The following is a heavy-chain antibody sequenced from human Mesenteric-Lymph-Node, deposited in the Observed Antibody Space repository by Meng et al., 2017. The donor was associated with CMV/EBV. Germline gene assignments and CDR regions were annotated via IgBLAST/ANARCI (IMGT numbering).Heavy chain of an antibody. V-gene: IGHV1-69*06. CDR3: AGYDILTGSGWVDY. CDR2: IITIFGTA. Sequence: KASGGTFSSYAISWVRQAPGQGLEWMGGIITIFGTANYAQKFQGRVTITADKSTSTAYMELSSLRSEDTAVYYCAGYDILTGSGWVDYWGQGTLVTVSS. D-gene: IGHD3-9*01. J-gene: IGHJ4*02. CDR1: GGTFSSYA.